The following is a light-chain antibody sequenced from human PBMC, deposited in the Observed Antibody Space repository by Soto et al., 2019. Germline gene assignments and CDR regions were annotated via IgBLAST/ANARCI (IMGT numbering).Light chain of an antibody. CDR2: EVS. CDR3: SSYTTSSTHVV. V-gene: IGLV2-14*01. Sequence: QSALTQPASVSGSPGQSITISCTGTSSDVGAYNYASWFQQHPGKVPKLMIYEVSNRPSGVSDRFSASKSGNTASLTISGLQAEDEADYYCSSYTTSSTHVVFGGGTKLTVL. J-gene: IGLJ2*01. CDR1: SSDVGAYNY.